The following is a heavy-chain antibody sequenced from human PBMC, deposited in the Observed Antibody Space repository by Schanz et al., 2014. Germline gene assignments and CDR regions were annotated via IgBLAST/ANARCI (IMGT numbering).Heavy chain of an antibody. Sequence: EVQLLESGGGLVQPGGSLRLSCAASGFTFSSYAMSWVRQAPGKGLEWVSAISGSGGSTYYADSVKGRFTISRDNSNKTVDLQMNSLRAEDTAVYYCARDLPRTFLFDYWGQGTLVTVSS. CDR1: GFTFSSYA. CDR3: ARDLPRTFLFDY. V-gene: IGHV3-23*01. CDR2: ISGSGGST. J-gene: IGHJ4*02.